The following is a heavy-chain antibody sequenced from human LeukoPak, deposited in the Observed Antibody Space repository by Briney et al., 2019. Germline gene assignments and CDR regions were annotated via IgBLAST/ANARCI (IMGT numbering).Heavy chain of an antibody. CDR1: GFTFSSYS. CDR3: ARDQVGYDFWSGYYRYYFDY. D-gene: IGHD3-3*01. V-gene: IGHV3-48*04. J-gene: IGHJ4*02. CDR2: ISSSSSTI. Sequence: GGPLRLSCAASGFTFSSYSMNWVRQAPGKGLEWVSYISSSSSTIYYADSVKGRFTISRDNAKNSLYLQMNSLRAEDTAVYYCARDQVGYDFWSGYYRYYFDYWGQGTLVTVSS.